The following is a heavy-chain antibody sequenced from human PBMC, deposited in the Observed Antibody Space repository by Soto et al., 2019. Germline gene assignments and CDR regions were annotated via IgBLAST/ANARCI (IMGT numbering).Heavy chain of an antibody. D-gene: IGHD5-12*01. Sequence: QVHLGQSGAEVKKPGPSVKVSCKASGYTFAIMLWVRQAPGQRLEWMGWINAGNGDTKYSQKFQGRVTITRDTSANTAYMELYSLRSEDTAVYYCASDSGYAGSWGQGTLVTISS. CDR3: ASDSGYAGS. CDR2: INAGNGDT. V-gene: IGHV1-3*01. CDR1: GYTFAI. J-gene: IGHJ5*02.